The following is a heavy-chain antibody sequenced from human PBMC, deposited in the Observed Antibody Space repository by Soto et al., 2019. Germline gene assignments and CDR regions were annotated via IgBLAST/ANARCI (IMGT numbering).Heavy chain of an antibody. V-gene: IGHV3-21*01. CDR2: ISSSSSYI. D-gene: IGHD6-13*01. CDR1: GFTFSSYS. J-gene: IGHJ5*02. Sequence: EVQLVESGGGLVKPGGSLRLSCAASGFTFSSYSMNWVRQAPGKGLEWVSSISSSSSYIYYADSVKGRFTISRDNAKNSLCRQMNSLRAEDTDVYYCARDFAAAGTFVPPSFDPWGQGTLVTVSS. CDR3: ARDFAAAGTFVPPSFDP.